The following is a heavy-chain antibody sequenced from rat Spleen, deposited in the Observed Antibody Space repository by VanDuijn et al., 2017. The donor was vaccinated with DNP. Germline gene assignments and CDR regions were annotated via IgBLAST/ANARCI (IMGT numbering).Heavy chain of an antibody. V-gene: IGHV5S23*01. J-gene: IGHJ3*01. CDR2: ISTGGCNT. CDR1: GFTFSNYD. CDR3: ARTNWFAY. Sequence: EVQLVESGGGLVQPGRSLKLSCAASGFTFSNYDMAWVRQAPTKGLEWVASISTGGCNTYYRDSVKGRFTISRDNAKSTLYLQMDSVRSEDTATYYCARTNWFAYWGQGTLVTVSS.